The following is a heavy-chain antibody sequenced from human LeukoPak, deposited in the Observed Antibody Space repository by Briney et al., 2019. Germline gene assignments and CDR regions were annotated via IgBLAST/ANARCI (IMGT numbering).Heavy chain of an antibody. D-gene: IGHD3-10*01. V-gene: IGHV3-23*01. CDR2: ISGSGGYT. CDR1: KFTFSTFS. CDR3: AKVAKYYYGSETYFFEH. Sequence: GGSLRLSCAASKFTFSTFSMSWVRRAPGKGLEWVSSISGSGGYTYYADSVKGRFAISRDNAKKSLYLQMNSLRAEDTAVYYCAKVAKYYYGSETYFFEHWGQGTPVTASS. J-gene: IGHJ4*02.